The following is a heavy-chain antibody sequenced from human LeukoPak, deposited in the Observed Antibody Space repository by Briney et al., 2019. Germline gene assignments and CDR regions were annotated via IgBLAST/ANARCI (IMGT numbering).Heavy chain of an antibody. J-gene: IGHJ4*02. Sequence: ASVKVSCKGSGYTFTSYGISWVGQAPGKGLEGMGWISGYYGNTNYAQKLQGRVTMTTDTSTSPVHLEVRSLRSDDTAVYYCARQLWGSSSDYWGQGTLVTVSS. D-gene: IGHD2-2*01. V-gene: IGHV1-18*01. CDR1: GYTFTSYG. CDR3: ARQLWGSSSDY. CDR2: ISGYYGNT.